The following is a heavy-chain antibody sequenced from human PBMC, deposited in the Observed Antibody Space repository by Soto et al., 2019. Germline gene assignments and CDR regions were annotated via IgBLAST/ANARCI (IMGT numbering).Heavy chain of an antibody. Sequence: GGSLRLSCAASGFTFSSYAMSWVRQAPGKGLEWVSAISGSGGSTYYADSVKGRFTISRDNSKNTLYLQMNSLRAEDTAVYYCAKDPAESDIVVVPAAAFDIWGQGTMVTVSS. V-gene: IGHV3-23*01. CDR3: AKDPAESDIVVVPAAAFDI. CDR2: ISGSGGST. J-gene: IGHJ3*02. CDR1: GFTFSSYA. D-gene: IGHD2-2*01.